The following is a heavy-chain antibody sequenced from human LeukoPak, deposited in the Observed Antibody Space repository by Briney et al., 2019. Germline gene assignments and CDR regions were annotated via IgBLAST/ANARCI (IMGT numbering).Heavy chain of an antibody. Sequence: SETLSPTCAVYGGSFSGYYWSWIRQPPGKGLEWIGEINHSGSTNYNPSLKSRVTISVDTSKNQFSLKLSSVTAADTAVYYCTRYSSSWYGSYYYYGMDVWGQGTTVTVSS. D-gene: IGHD6-13*01. CDR1: GGSFSGYY. CDR2: INHSGST. CDR3: TRYSSSWYGSYYYYGMDV. J-gene: IGHJ6*02. V-gene: IGHV4-34*01.